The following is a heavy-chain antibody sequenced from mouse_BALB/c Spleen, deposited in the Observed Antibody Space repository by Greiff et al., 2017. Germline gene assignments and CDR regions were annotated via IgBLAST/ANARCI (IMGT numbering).Heavy chain of an antibody. CDR2: INSNGGST. D-gene: IGHD4-1*01. V-gene: IGHV5-6-3*01. CDR3: ARLGFYAMDY. Sequence: EVQRVESGGGLVQPGGSLKLSCAASGFTFSSYGMSWVRQTPDKRLELVATINSNGGSTYYPDSVKGRFTISRDNAKNTLYLQMSSLKSEDTAMYYCARLGFYAMDYWGQGTSVTVSS. CDR1: GFTFSSYG. J-gene: IGHJ4*01.